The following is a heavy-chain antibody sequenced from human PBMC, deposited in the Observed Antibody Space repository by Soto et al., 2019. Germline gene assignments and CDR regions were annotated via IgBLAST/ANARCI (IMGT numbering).Heavy chain of an antibody. J-gene: IGHJ4*02. V-gene: IGHV3-33*01. D-gene: IGHD2-15*01. CDR1: GFTFSSYG. Sequence: GSLRLSCAASGFTFSSYGMHWVRQAPGKGLEWVAVIWYDGSNKYYADSVKGRFTISRDNSKNTLYLQMNSLRAEDTAVYYCARSRGSGGSCPDYWGQGTLVTVSS. CDR2: IWYDGSNK. CDR3: ARSRGSGGSCPDY.